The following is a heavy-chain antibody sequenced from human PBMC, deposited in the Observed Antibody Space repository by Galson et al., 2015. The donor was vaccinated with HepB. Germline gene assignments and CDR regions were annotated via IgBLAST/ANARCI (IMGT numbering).Heavy chain of an antibody. Sequence: SLRLSCAASGFTSSSYAMSWVRQAPGGGLEWVSAISGSGGSTYYADSVKGRFTISRDNSKNTLYLQMNSLRAEDTAVYYCAKGPSVATGLLLAFDIWGQGTMVTVSS. CDR1: GFTSSSYA. CDR2: ISGSGGST. J-gene: IGHJ3*02. CDR3: AKGPSVATGLLLAFDI. V-gene: IGHV3-23*01. D-gene: IGHD5-12*01.